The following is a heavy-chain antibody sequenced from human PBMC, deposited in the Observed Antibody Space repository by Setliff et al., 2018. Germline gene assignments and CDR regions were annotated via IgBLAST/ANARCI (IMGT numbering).Heavy chain of an antibody. V-gene: IGHV1-18*01. CDR3: LRLVRYCTKIACQATSGDEV. D-gene: IGHD2-8*01. CDR1: GYTFTNYG. J-gene: IGHJ4*02. Sequence: GASVKVSCKPSGYTFTNYGITWVRQAPGQGLAWVGWISAYNGKTYSAQKFQDRVTLTTHTSTNMGYLELRDLRSDDTAVYYCLRLVRYCTKIACQATSGDEVWGLGTLVTVSS. CDR2: ISAYNGKT.